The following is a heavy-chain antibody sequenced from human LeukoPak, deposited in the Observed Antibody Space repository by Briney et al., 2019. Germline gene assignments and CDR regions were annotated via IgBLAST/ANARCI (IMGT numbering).Heavy chain of an antibody. J-gene: IGHJ5*02. D-gene: IGHD3-16*01. CDR1: GFTFSSYS. CDR3: ARDHYDYVWGSPFTVNWFDP. V-gene: IGHV3-21*01. Sequence: GGSLRLSCAASGFTFSSYSMNWVRQAPGKGLEWVSSISSSSSYIYYADSVKGRFTISRDNAKNSLYLQMNSLRGEDTAVYYCARDHYDYVWGSPFTVNWFDPWGQGTLVTVSS. CDR2: ISSSSSYI.